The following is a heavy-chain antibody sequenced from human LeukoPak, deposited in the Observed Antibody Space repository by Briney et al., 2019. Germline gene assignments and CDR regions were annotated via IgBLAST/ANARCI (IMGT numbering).Heavy chain of an antibody. CDR3: ARAITNYGYIFDY. V-gene: IGHV3-7*01. CDR2: IKQDGSEK. D-gene: IGHD5-18*01. Sequence: GGSLRLSCAASGFTFSSYWMSWVRQAPGKGLEWVANIKQDGSEKYYVDFVKGRFTTSRDNAKNSLSLQMNSLRAEDTAVYYCARAITNYGYIFDYWGQGTLVTVSS. J-gene: IGHJ4*02. CDR1: GFTFSSYW.